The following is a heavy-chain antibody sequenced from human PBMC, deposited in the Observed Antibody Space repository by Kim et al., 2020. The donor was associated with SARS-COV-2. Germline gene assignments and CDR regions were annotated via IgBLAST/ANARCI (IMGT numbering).Heavy chain of an antibody. Sequence: GGSLRLSCAASGFTFSSYGMHWVRQAPGKGLEWVAVIWYDGSNKYYADSVKGRFTISRDNSKNTLYLQMNSLRAEDTAVYYCAKGPRGWAAPFDYWGQGTLVTVSS. V-gene: IGHV3-33*06. J-gene: IGHJ4*02. CDR2: IWYDGSNK. CDR3: AKGPRGWAAPFDY. CDR1: GFTFSSYG. D-gene: IGHD2-15*01.